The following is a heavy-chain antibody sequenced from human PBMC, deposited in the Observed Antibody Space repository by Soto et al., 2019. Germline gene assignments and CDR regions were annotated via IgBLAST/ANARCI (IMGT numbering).Heavy chain of an antibody. J-gene: IGHJ5*02. CDR3: ERPRRVDLLAGYSSNWSKKKWFVP. CDR1: GGSISGYY. CDR2: IYYTGNT. Sequence: SETLSLTCTVSGGSISGYYWSWIRQPRGKGLEGIGYIYYTGNTIYNPSLKSRVTISGDTSKNQFSLKLRSVTAADTAVYYCERPRRVDLLAGYSSNWSKKKWFVPWGQGTLVTVSS. V-gene: IGHV4-59*12. D-gene: IGHD5-18*01.